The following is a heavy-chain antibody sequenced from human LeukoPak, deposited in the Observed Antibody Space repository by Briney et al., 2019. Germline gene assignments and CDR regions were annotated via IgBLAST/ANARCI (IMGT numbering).Heavy chain of an antibody. D-gene: IGHD1-7*01. J-gene: IGHJ4*02. CDR1: GGTFSSYA. V-gene: IGHV1-69*13. CDR3: ARRGNWNYDY. Sequence: ASVKVSCKASGGTFSSYAISWVRQAPGQGLEWMGGIIPIFGTANYAQKFQGRVTITADESTSTAYMELSRLRSDDTAVYYCARRGNWNYDYWGQGTLVTVSS. CDR2: IIPIFGTA.